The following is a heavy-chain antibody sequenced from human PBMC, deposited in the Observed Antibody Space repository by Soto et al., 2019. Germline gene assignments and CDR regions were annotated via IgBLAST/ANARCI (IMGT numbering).Heavy chain of an antibody. CDR3: ARHRYCSGATCYHLDNWFDP. Sequence: SETLSLTCTVSGGSISSYYWSWIRQPSGKGLEWIGYIYYSGSTNHNPSLKSRVTMSVDTSKNQFSLNLSSVTAADTAVYYCARHRYCSGATCYHLDNWFDPWGQGTLVTVSS. CDR1: GGSISSYY. CDR2: IYYSGST. J-gene: IGHJ5*02. V-gene: IGHV4-59*08. D-gene: IGHD2-15*01.